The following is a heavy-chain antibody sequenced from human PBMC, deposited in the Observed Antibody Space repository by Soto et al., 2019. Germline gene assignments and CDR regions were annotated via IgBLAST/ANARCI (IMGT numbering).Heavy chain of an antibody. J-gene: IGHJ3*02. Sequence: QVQLVQSGAEVKKPGSSVKVSCKASGGTFSSYAISWVRQAPGQGLEWMGGIIPIFGTANYAQKFQGRVTITADESTSTAYMELSSLRSEDTAVYYCARGGYYDSGGYYYVVRGAFDIWGQGTMVTVSS. CDR3: ARGGYYDSGGYYYVVRGAFDI. D-gene: IGHD3-22*01. CDR1: GGTFSSYA. V-gene: IGHV1-69*01. CDR2: IIPIFGTA.